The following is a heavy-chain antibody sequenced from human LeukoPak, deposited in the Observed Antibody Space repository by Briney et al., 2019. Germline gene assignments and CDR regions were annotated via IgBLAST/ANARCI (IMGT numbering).Heavy chain of an antibody. CDR2: IYYNGSP. D-gene: IGHD6-13*01. J-gene: IGHJ4*02. CDR1: GGSISTTAYY. Sequence: SETLSLTCTVSGGSISTTAYYWGWIRQPPGKGLEWIGSIYYNGSPYYNPSLKSRVTMSVDTFNNQFSLRLSSVTATDTAVHYCAKTGHSSSWYFDYWGQGTLVTASP. V-gene: IGHV4-39*01. CDR3: AKTGHSSSWYFDY.